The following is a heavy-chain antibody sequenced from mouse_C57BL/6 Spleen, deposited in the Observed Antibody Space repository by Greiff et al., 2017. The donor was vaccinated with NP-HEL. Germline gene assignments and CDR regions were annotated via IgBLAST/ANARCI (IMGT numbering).Heavy chain of an antibody. Sequence: QVQLQQPGAELVRPGTSVKLSCKASGYTFTSYWMHWVKQRPGQGLERIGVIDPSDSYTNYNQKFKGKATLTVDTSSSTAYMQLSSLTSEDSAVYYCARRYYGSSYWYFDVRGTGTTVTVSS. D-gene: IGHD1-1*01. J-gene: IGHJ1*03. CDR2: IDPSDSYT. CDR1: GYTFTSYW. CDR3: ARRYYGSSYWYFDV. V-gene: IGHV1-59*01.